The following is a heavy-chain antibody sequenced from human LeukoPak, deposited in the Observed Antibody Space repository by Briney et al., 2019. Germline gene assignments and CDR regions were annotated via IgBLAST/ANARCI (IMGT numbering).Heavy chain of an antibody. J-gene: IGHJ3*02. CDR2: IRSKANSYAT. Sequence: GGSLRLSCAASGFTFSGSAMHWVRHASGKGLEWVGRIRSKANSYATAYAASVKGSFTISRDDSNNTAYLQMNSLKTEDTAVYYCTRPPDGYNFYAFDIWGQGTMVTVSS. V-gene: IGHV3-73*01. D-gene: IGHD5-24*01. CDR1: GFTFSGSA. CDR3: TRPPDGYNFYAFDI.